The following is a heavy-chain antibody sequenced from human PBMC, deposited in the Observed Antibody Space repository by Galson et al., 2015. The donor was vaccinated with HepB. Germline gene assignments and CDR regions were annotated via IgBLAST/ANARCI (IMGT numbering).Heavy chain of an antibody. CDR2: IKEDGSEK. V-gene: IGHV3-7*05. D-gene: IGHD3-10*01. CDR3: ARVKRGEWYSFYYNGMDV. Sequence: SLRLSCAASEFILSMYWMNWVRQAPGKGLEWVANIKEDGSEKNYVDSVKGRFTISRDNAKNSLYLQMNSLRAEDTAVYSCARVKRGEWYSFYYNGMDVWGQGTTVTVSS. CDR1: EFILSMYW. J-gene: IGHJ6*02.